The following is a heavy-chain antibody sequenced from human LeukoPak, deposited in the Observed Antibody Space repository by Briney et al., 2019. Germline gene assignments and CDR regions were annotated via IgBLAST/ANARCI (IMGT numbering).Heavy chain of an antibody. V-gene: IGHV3-66*01. D-gene: IGHD6-13*01. CDR3: ASSYSSSWPEIDY. Sequence: PGGSLRLSCAASGFTVSINYMSWVRQAPGKGLEWVSVIYSGGRTDYADSVKGRFTISRDNSKNTLYLQMSSLRAEDTAVYYCASSYSSSWPEIDYWGQGTQVTVSS. CDR1: GFTVSINY. CDR2: IYSGGRT. J-gene: IGHJ4*02.